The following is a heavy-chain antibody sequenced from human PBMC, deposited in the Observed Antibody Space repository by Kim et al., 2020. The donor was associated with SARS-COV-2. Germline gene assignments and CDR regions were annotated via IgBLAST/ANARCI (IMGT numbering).Heavy chain of an antibody. D-gene: IGHD3-9*01. V-gene: IGHV7-4-1*02. CDR3: ARGNGYFHWLLLDY. Sequence: YAQGFTGRFVFSLDTSVSTSYLQISSLKAEDTAVYYCARGNGYFHWLLLDYWGQGTLVTVSS. J-gene: IGHJ4*02.